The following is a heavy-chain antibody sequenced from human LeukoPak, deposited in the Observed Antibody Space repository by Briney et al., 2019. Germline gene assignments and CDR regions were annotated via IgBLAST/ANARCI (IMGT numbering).Heavy chain of an antibody. CDR2: ISGSGGST. V-gene: IGHV3-23*01. CDR3: AKDRDIVVVVAATPPWFDP. Sequence: GGSLRLSCAASGFTFSSYEMNWVRQAPGKGLEWVSAISGSGGSTYYADSVKGRFTIYRDNSKNTLYLQMNSLRAEDTAVYYCAKDRDIVVVVAATPPWFDPWGQGTLVTVSS. CDR1: GFTFSSYE. D-gene: IGHD2-15*01. J-gene: IGHJ5*02.